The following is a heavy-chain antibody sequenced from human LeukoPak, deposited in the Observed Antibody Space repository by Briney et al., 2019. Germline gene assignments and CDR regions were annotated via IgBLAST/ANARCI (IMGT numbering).Heavy chain of an antibody. J-gene: IGHJ4*02. CDR1: GFTFSDYY. CDR3: ARHDYVWGSYRFPRG. Sequence: GGSLRLSCAASGFTFSDYYMSWIRQAPGKGLEWVSYISSSGSTIYYADSVKGRFTISRDNAKNSLYLQMNSLRAEDTAVYYCARHDYVWGSYRFPRGWGQGTLVTVPS. CDR2: ISSSGSTI. D-gene: IGHD3-16*02. V-gene: IGHV3-11*04.